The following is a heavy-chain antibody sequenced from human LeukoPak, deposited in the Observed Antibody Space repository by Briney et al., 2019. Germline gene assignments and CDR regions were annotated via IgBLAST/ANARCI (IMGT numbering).Heavy chain of an antibody. CDR2: IIPILGIA. D-gene: IGHD2-15*01. V-gene: IGHV1-69*04. CDR3: ARDSHRYCSGGSCYYDY. CDR1: GGTFSSYA. Sequence: SVKVSCKASGGTFSSYAISWVRQAPGQGLEWMGRIIPILGIANYAQKFQGRVTITADKSTSTAYMELSSLRSEDTAVYYCARDSHRYCSGGSCYYDYWGQGTLVTVSS. J-gene: IGHJ4*02.